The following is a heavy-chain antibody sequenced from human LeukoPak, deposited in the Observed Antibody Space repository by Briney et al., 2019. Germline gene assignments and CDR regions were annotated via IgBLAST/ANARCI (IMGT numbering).Heavy chain of an antibody. J-gene: IGHJ3*02. CDR2: INSRGTTI. CDR1: GFSFSTYE. CDR3: TRGAGSNGGDAFDI. Sequence: GGSLRLSCAASGFSFSTYEMNWVRQAPGKGLEWVSYINSRGTTIYDADSVKGRFTTSRDNAKNSLYLLMNSLRDDDTAVYYCTRGAGSNGGDAFDIWGQGTMVTVAS. V-gene: IGHV3-48*03. D-gene: IGHD4-23*01.